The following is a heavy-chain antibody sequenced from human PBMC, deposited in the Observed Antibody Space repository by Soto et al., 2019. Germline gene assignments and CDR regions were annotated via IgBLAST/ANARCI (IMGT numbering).Heavy chain of an antibody. CDR1: GGSISSYY. Sequence: SETLSLTCTVSGGSISSYYWSWIRQPPGKGLEWIGYVYYSGSANYNPSLKSRVTISVDTSKNQFSLKLSSVTAADTAVYYCARTYYDILTGYISYDYWGQGTLVTVS. CDR2: VYYSGSA. CDR3: ARTYYDILTGYISYDY. V-gene: IGHV4-59*01. J-gene: IGHJ4*02. D-gene: IGHD3-9*01.